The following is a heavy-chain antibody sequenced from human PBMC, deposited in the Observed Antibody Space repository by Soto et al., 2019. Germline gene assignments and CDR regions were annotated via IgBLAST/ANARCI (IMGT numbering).Heavy chain of an antibody. CDR2: IYHSGST. V-gene: IGHV4-4*02. Sequence: SETLSLTCAVSGGSISSSNWWSWVRQPPGKGLEWIGEIYHSGSTNYNPSLKSRVTISEDRTKNQFSLKLSAVTAADTAVYYCARDDRSSRDWFDPWGQGTLVTVSS. CDR3: ARDDRSSRDWFDP. D-gene: IGHD6-13*01. J-gene: IGHJ5*02. CDR1: GGSISSSNW.